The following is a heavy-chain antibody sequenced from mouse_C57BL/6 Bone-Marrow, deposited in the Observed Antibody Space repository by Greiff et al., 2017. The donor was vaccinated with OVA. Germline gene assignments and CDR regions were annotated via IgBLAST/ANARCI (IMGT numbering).Heavy chain of an antibody. J-gene: IGHJ1*03. CDR1: GFTFSSYG. CDR3: ARLNWDDWYFDV. V-gene: IGHV5-6*01. D-gene: IGHD4-1*01. Sequence: EVQGVESGGDLVKPGGSLKLSCAASGFTFSSYGMSWVRQTPDKRLEWVATISSGGSYTYYPDSVKGRFTISRDNAKNTLYLQMSSLKSEDTAMYYCARLNWDDWYFDVWGTGTTVTVSS. CDR2: ISSGGSYT.